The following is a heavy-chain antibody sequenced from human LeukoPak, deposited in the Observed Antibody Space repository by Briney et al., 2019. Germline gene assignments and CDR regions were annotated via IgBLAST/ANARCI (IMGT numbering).Heavy chain of an antibody. J-gene: IGHJ4*02. CDR2: IRYDGSNK. D-gene: IGHD4-23*01. Sequence: PGGSLRLSCAASGFIFSSYGMHWVRQAPGKGLEWVAFIRYDGSNKYYADSVKGRFTISRDNSKNTLYLQMNSLRAEDTAVYYCAKAQYDWVTLAFDYWGQGTLVTVSS. CDR1: GFIFSSYG. CDR3: AKAQYDWVTLAFDY. V-gene: IGHV3-30*02.